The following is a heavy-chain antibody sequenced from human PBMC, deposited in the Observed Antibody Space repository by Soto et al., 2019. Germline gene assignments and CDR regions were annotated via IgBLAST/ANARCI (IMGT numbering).Heavy chain of an antibody. CDR2: ISSSSSYI. CDR3: ARDSGYDPVLQDYFDY. V-gene: IGHV3-21*01. D-gene: IGHD5-12*01. Sequence: GGSLRLSCAASGFTFSSYSMNWVRQAPGKGLEWVSSISSSSSYIYYADSVKGRFTISRDNAKNSLYLQMNSLRAEDTAVYYCARDSGYDPVLQDYFDYWGQGTLVTVSS. CDR1: GFTFSSYS. J-gene: IGHJ4*02.